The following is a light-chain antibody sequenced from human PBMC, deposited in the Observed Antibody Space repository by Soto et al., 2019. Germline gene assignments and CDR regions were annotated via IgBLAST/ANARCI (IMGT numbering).Light chain of an antibody. CDR2: GAS. J-gene: IGKJ1*01. CDR3: QHYYNWPRT. V-gene: IGKV3-15*01. Sequence: EIVLTQSPGTLSLSPGERATLSCRASQTVRSSYLAWYQHKPGQPPRLLIYGASTRATGIPGRFSGSGSGTEFTLTISSLQSEDFAVYYCQHYYNWPRTFGQGTKVDIK. CDR1: QTVRSSY.